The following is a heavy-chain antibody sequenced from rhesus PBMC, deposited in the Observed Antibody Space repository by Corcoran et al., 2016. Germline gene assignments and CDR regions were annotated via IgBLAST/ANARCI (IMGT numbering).Heavy chain of an antibody. V-gene: IGHV3S42*01. Sequence: EVQLVESGGGLAKPGGSLRLSCAASGFTFSSYWMNWVRQTPGKGLGWISASNSGGCSQYYADSVKGRFNISRDNSKITLSLQMHSLRAEDTAVYYCAKEYSSWSGDGLDSWGQGVVVTVSS. CDR3: AKEYSSWSGDGLDS. J-gene: IGHJ6*01. CDR1: GFTFSSYW. CDR2: SNSGGCSQ. D-gene: IGHD6-13*01.